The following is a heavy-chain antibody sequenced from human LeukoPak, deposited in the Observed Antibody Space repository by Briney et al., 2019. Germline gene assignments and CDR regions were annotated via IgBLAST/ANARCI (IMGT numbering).Heavy chain of an antibody. CDR2: IYTSGST. D-gene: IGHD6-13*01. CDR1: GGSISSGSYY. Sequence: SETLSLTCTVSGGSISSGSYYWSWIRQPAGKGLEWIGRIYTSGSTNYNPSLKSRVTISVDTSKNQFSLKLSSVTAADTAVYYCARGGSSWSYYFDYWGQGTLVTVSS. V-gene: IGHV4-61*02. J-gene: IGHJ4*02. CDR3: ARGGSSWSYYFDY.